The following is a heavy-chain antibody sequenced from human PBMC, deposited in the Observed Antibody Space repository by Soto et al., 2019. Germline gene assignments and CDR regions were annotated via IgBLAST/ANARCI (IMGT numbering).Heavy chain of an antibody. D-gene: IGHD1-26*01. Sequence: PSETLSLTCTVSGGSISSGGYYWSWIRQHPGKGLEWIGYIYYSGSTYYNPSLKSRVTISVDTSKNQFSLKLSSVTAADTAVYYCATSNTTCPGCYSWGQGTLVTVSS. CDR1: GGSISSGGYY. CDR2: IYYSGST. V-gene: IGHV4-31*03. CDR3: ATSNTTCPGCYS. J-gene: IGHJ5*02.